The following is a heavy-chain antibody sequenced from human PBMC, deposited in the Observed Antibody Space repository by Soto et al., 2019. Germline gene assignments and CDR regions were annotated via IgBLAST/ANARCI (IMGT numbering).Heavy chain of an antibody. CDR2: IYYSGST. D-gene: IGHD3-10*01. V-gene: IGHV4-59*01. CDR1: GGSISSYY. J-gene: IGHJ3*02. CDR3: ARDGREGMMGAFDI. Sequence: QVQLQESGPGLVKPSETLSLTCTVSGGSISSYYWSWIRQPPGKGLEWIGYIYYSGSTNYNPSLKSRVTISVDMSKNQFSLKLSSVTAADTAVYYCARDGREGMMGAFDIWGQGTMVTVSS.